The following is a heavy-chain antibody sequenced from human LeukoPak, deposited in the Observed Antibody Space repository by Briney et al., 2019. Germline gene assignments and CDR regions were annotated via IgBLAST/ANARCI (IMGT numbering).Heavy chain of an antibody. V-gene: IGHV2-5*02. D-gene: IGHD3-22*01. Sequence: ESGPTLVNPTQTLTLTCTFSGFSLSTSGVGVGWIRQPPGKALEWLAVIYWDDDKRYSPSLKNRLTITKDTSKNQVVLSVTNMDPVDTATSYCAHTGHYYDRNNANWYFDLWGRGTLVTVSS. J-gene: IGHJ2*01. CDR2: IYWDDDK. CDR1: GFSLSTSGVG. CDR3: AHTGHYYDRNNANWYFDL.